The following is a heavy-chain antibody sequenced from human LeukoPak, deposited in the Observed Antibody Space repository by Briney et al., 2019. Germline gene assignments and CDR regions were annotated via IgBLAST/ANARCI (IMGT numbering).Heavy chain of an antibody. CDR2: ISGSGSDGST. CDR3: AKYSHDSSGSYDY. V-gene: IGHV3-23*01. J-gene: IGHJ4*02. CDR1: GFTFSSYG. Sequence: GGPLRLSCAASGFTFSSYGMSWVRQAPGKGLEWVSGISGSGSDGSTYYADSVKGRFTISRDNSKHTLYLQMNSLRAEDTAVYYCAKYSHDSSGSYDYWGQGTLGTVSS. D-gene: IGHD3-22*01.